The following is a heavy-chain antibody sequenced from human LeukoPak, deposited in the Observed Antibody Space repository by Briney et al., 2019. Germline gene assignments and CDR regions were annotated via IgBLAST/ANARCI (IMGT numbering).Heavy chain of an antibody. CDR2: IWYDGSNK. D-gene: IGHD2-8*02. V-gene: IGHV3-33*01. CDR1: GFTFSSYG. CDR3: VTAFGTGAPFEY. Sequence: GGSLRLSCAASGFTFSSYGMHWVRQAPGKGLEWVAVIWYDGSNKYYADSVKGRFTISRDNSKNTLYLQMNSLRAEDTAVYYCVTAFGTGAPFEYWGQGTLVTVSS. J-gene: IGHJ4*02.